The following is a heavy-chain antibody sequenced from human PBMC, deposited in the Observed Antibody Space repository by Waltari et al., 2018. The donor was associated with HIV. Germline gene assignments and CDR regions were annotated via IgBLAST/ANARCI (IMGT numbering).Heavy chain of an antibody. CDR2: IRAYNGNT. D-gene: IGHD6-19*01. CDR3: ARSTVAGPFDY. V-gene: IGHV1-18*01. J-gene: IGHJ4*02. Sequence: QVKLVQSGAVVKKPGASVRVSCKASGYTFTSYGLSWVRQAPGQRLEWMGWIRAYNGNTNNAQKLQGRVTMTTDTSTSTAYMELMSLRSDDTAVYYCARSTVAGPFDYWGQGTLVTVSS. CDR1: GYTFTSYG.